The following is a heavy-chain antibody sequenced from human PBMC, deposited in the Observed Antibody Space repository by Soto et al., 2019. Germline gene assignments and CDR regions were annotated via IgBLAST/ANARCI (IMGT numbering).Heavy chain of an antibody. J-gene: IGHJ6*03. CDR2: ISGSGGST. CDR1: GFTFSSYA. D-gene: IGHD3-10*01. Sequence: PGGPLRLSCAASGFTFSSYAMSRVRQAPGKGLEWVSAISGSGGSTYYADSVKGRFTISRDNSKNTLYLQMNSLRAEDTAVYYCAKDIPMVRGVLIYYYYMDVWGKGTTVTVSS. V-gene: IGHV3-23*01. CDR3: AKDIPMVRGVLIYYYYMDV.